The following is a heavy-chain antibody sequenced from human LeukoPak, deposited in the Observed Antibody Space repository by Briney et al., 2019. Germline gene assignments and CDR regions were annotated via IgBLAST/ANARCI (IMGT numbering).Heavy chain of an antibody. CDR3: ARDRRDYYDSSGYSDY. D-gene: IGHD3-22*01. J-gene: IGHJ4*02. CDR2: INTNTGNP. CDR1: GYTFTSYA. Sequence: ASVKVSCKAPGYTFTSYAMNWVRQAPGQGLEWMGWINTNTGNPTYAQGFTGRFVFSLDTSVSTAYLQISSLKAEDTAVYYCARDRRDYYDSSGYSDYWGQGTLVTVSS. V-gene: IGHV7-4-1*02.